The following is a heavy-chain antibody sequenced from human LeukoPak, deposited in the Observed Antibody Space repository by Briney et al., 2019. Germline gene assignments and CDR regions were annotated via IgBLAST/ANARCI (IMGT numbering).Heavy chain of an antibody. CDR1: GGTFSSYT. J-gene: IGHJ4*02. CDR3: AREDFWSGYNY. CDR2: IIPILGIA. D-gene: IGHD3-3*01. Sequence: SVKVSCKASGGTFSSYTISWVRQAPGQGLEWMGRIIPILGIANYAQKFQGRVTITADKSTSTAYMELSSLRSEDTAVYYCAREDFWSGYNYWGQGTLVTVFS. V-gene: IGHV1-69*04.